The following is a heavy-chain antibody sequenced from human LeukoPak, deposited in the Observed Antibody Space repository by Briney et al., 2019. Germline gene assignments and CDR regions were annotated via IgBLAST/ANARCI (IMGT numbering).Heavy chain of an antibody. V-gene: IGHV4-34*01. CDR3: ARSHYYGSGPPFDI. CDR2: INHSGTT. CDR1: GGSFSGYY. D-gene: IGHD3-10*01. Sequence: SETLSLTCAVYGGSFSGYYWSWIRQPPGKGPEWIGEINHSGTTNYNPSLKSRVTMSLDTSKDQFFLRLSSVTAADTAVYYCARSHYYGSGPPFDIWGQGTMVTVSS. J-gene: IGHJ3*02.